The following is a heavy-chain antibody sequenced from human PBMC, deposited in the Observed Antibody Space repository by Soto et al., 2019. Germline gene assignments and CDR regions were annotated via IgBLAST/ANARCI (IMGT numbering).Heavy chain of an antibody. D-gene: IGHD4-17*01. CDR3: AIGIKYGAYSRWFAP. Sequence: QVQLVQSGAEVKKPGASVKVSCKASGYTFTSYDINWVRQATGQGLEYLGWMNPNSGNTAYVQKFQGRVTMTWDTSITAAYMERSSLRSEDTAVYFCAIGIKYGAYSRWFAPWGQGTLVTVSS. CDR1: GYTFTSYD. V-gene: IGHV1-8*01. J-gene: IGHJ5*02. CDR2: MNPNSGNT.